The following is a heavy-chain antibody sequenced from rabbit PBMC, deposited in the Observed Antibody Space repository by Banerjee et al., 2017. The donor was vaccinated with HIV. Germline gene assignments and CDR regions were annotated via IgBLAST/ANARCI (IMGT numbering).Heavy chain of an antibody. D-gene: IGHD4-1*01. CDR1: GLDLSSSYW. CDR3: ARDLAGVIGWNFGL. V-gene: IGHV1S45*01. Sequence: QEQLEESGGDLVKPEGSLTLTCKASGLDLSSSYWICWVRQAPGKGLEWIACIYGGSSGSTVYATWAKGRFTISKASWTTVTLQMTSLTAADTATYFCARDLAGVIGWNFGLWGPGTLVTVS. CDR2: IYGGSSGST. J-gene: IGHJ6*01.